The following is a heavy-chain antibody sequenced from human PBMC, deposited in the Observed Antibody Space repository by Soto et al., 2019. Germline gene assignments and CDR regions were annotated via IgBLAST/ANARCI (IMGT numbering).Heavy chain of an antibody. V-gene: IGHV3-33*01. D-gene: IGHD4-17*01. CDR3: ARVVYGDYAYYFDY. CDR2: IWYDGSKK. CDR1: GFTFSSYA. J-gene: IGHJ4*02. Sequence: QVQLVESGGGVVQPGRSLRLSCAASGFTFSSYAMHWVRQAPGKGLEWVAVIWYDGSKKYYADSVKGRFTISRDNSKNTLYLQMHTLRAEDTALYYCARVVYGDYAYYFDYWGQGTLVTVSS.